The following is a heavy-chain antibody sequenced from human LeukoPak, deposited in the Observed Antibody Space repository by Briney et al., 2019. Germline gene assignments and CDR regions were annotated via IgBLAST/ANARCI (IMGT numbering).Heavy chain of an antibody. CDR1: GFTFSSYA. J-gene: IGHJ3*02. CDR3: ARYCGGDCPYNDAFDI. V-gene: IGHV3-53*01. Sequence: GGSLRLSCAASGFTFSSYAMSWVRQAPGKGLEWVSVIYSGGSTYYADSVKGRFTISRDNSKNTLYLQMNSLRAEDTAVYYCARYCGGDCPYNDAFDIWGQGTMVTVSS. D-gene: IGHD2-21*01. CDR2: IYSGGST.